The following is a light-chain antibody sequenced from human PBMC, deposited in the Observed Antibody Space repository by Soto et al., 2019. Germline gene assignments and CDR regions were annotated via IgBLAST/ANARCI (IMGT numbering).Light chain of an antibody. V-gene: IGKV1-9*01. CDR1: QGISSY. Sequence: DIQLTQSPSFLSASVGDRDTITCRASQGISSYLAWYQQKPGKAPKLLIYAASTLQSGVPSRFSGSGSGTEFTLTISSLQPEDFATYYCQQRFTFGPGTKVDIK. CDR3: QQRFT. J-gene: IGKJ3*01. CDR2: AAS.